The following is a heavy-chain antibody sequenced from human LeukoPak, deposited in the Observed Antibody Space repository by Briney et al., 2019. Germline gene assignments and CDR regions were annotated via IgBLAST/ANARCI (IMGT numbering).Heavy chain of an antibody. CDR3: ASFYYDLSSARGFFDY. Sequence: PSETLSLTCTVSGGSISSGGYYWSWIRQHPGTGLEWLGYIYYSGSTYYNPSLKSRVTISVDTSKNQFSLKLSSVTAADTAVYYRASFYYDLSSARGFFDYWGQGTLVTVSS. D-gene: IGHD3-22*01. J-gene: IGHJ4*02. CDR1: GGSISSGGYY. CDR2: IYYSGST. V-gene: IGHV4-31*03.